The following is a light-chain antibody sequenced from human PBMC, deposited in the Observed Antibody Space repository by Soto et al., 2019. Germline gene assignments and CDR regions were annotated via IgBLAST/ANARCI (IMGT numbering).Light chain of an antibody. CDR3: QQYYSTPIT. CDR2: GAS. V-gene: IGKV3-20*01. Sequence: EVVLTQSPGTLSLSPGERATLSCRASQSVSSGYLAWYQQKPGQAPRLLIYGASSRATGIPDRFSGSGSGTDFTLTISRLEPEDVAVYYCQQYYSTPITFGQGTRLEIK. CDR1: QSVSSGY. J-gene: IGKJ5*01.